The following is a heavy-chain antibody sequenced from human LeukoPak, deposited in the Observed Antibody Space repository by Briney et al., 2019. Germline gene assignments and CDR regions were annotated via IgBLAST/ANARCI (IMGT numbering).Heavy chain of an antibody. D-gene: IGHD3-3*01. J-gene: IGHJ4*02. Sequence: GGSLRLSCAASGFTFSSYWMSWVRQAPGKGLEWVANIKEDGSEKYYVDSVKGRFTISRDNAKNSLYLQMNSLRAEDTAVYYCARDLRIWSGYQVFDHWGQGTLVTVS. V-gene: IGHV3-7*05. CDR3: ARDLRIWSGYQVFDH. CDR1: GFTFSSYW. CDR2: IKEDGSEK.